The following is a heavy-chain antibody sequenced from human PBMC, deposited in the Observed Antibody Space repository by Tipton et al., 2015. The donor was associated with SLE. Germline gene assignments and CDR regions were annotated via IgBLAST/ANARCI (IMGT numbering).Heavy chain of an antibody. V-gene: IGHV3-15*01. D-gene: IGHD3-10*01. CDR1: GFTFSNAW. CDR2: IKSKTDGGTT. J-gene: IGHJ4*02. Sequence: SLRLSCAASGFTFSNAWMSWVRQAPGKGLEWVGRIKSKTDGGTTDYAAPVKGRFTISRDDSKNTLYLQMNSLKTEDTAVYYCTTQESGATDDYWGQGTLVTVSS. CDR3: TTQESGATDDY.